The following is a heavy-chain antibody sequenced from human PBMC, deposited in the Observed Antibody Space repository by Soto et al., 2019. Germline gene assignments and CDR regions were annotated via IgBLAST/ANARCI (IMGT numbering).Heavy chain of an antibody. CDR2: ISGSGGST. V-gene: IGHV3-23*01. CDR3: ANHTDYDSSSGNWFDP. D-gene: IGHD3-22*01. Sequence: GGSLRLSCAASGFTFSSYAMSWVRQAPGKGLEWVSAISGSGGSTYYADSVKGRFTISRDNSKNTLYLQMNSLRAEDTAVYYCANHTDYDSSSGNWFDPWGQGTLVTVSS. CDR1: GFTFSSYA. J-gene: IGHJ5*02.